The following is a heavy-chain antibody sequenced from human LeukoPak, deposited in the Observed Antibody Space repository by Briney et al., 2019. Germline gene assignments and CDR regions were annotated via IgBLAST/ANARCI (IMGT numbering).Heavy chain of an antibody. CDR2: TYCRSKWYN. J-gene: IGHJ4*02. Sequence: SSQSLSLTCGISGDIVSSNSAAWNWIRQSPSRGLEWLGRTYCRSKWYNDYAVSVKSRITINPDTSKNQFSLQLNSVTPEDTAIYYCARNSMFDYWGQGTLVTVSS. CDR1: GDIVSSNSAA. D-gene: IGHD4-23*01. CDR3: ARNSMFDY. V-gene: IGHV6-1*01.